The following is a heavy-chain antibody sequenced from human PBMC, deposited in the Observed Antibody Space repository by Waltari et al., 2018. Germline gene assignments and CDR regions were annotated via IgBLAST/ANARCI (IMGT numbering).Heavy chain of an antibody. CDR1: GGSISSGSYY. CDR2: IYTSGST. J-gene: IGHJ4*02. D-gene: IGHD1-26*01. Sequence: QVQLQESGPGLVKPSQTLSLTCTVSGGSISSGSYYWSWIRQPAGKGLEWIGRIYTSGSTNYNPSLKSRVTISVDTSKIQFSLKLSSVTAADTAVYYCARVSGSYYGKADYWGQGTLVTVSS. V-gene: IGHV4-61*02. CDR3: ARVSGSYYGKADY.